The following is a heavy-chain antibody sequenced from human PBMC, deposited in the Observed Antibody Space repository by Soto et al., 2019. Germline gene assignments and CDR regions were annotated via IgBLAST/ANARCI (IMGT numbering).Heavy chain of an antibody. Sequence: ASVKVSCKASGYTFTSYGISWVRQAPGQGLEWMGWISAYNGNTNYAQKLQGRVTMTTDTSTSTAYMELRSLRSDDTAVYYCARDQPLNTVTPRGSYHYYGMDVWGQGTTVTVSS. CDR1: GYTFTSYG. CDR3: ARDQPLNTVTPRGSYHYYGMDV. J-gene: IGHJ6*02. D-gene: IGHD4-17*01. CDR2: ISAYNGNT. V-gene: IGHV1-18*04.